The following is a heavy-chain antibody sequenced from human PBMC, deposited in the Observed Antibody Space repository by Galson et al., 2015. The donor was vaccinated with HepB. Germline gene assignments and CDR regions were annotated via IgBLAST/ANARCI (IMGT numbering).Heavy chain of an antibody. J-gene: IGHJ6*03. CDR3: ARVGPGSSYPYYYYYMDV. CDR2: IYHSGST. CDR1: GGSISSGGYY. V-gene: IGHV4-31*03. D-gene: IGHD6-13*01. Sequence: TLSLTCTVSGGSISSGGYYWSWIRQHPGKGLEWIGYIYHSGSTYYNPSLKSRVTISVDTSKNQFSLKLSSVTAADTAVYYCARVGPGSSYPYYYYYMDVWGKGTTVTVSS.